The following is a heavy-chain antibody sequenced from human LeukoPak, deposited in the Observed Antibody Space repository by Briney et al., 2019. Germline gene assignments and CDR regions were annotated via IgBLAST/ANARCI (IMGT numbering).Heavy chain of an antibody. CDR1: GYTLSDLA. CDR2: LDPEDGEA. J-gene: IGHJ3*02. Sequence: GASVKVSCTVSGYTLSDLAMHWVRQAPGKGLEWRGGLDPEDGEAIYAQPLQGRVTMTEDTSSDTAYMVLSSLRSEDTAVYYCATRNFGDYGAFDIWGQGTMVTVSS. V-gene: IGHV1-24*01. D-gene: IGHD4-17*01. CDR3: ATRNFGDYGAFDI.